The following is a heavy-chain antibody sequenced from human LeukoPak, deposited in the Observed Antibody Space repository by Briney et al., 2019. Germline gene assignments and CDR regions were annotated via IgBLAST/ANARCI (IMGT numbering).Heavy chain of an antibody. CDR3: ARSQNYYGSGDY. CDR1: VGSVTNENYN. CDR2: IYYTGST. J-gene: IGHJ4*02. Sequence: SETMSLTCTVSVGSVTNENYNWSWLRQPPGKALEWIGYIYYTGSTNYNPSLEGRVTISVDTSKNQFSVKLSSVTAADTAVYYCARSQNYYGSGDYWSQGTLVTVSS. D-gene: IGHD3-10*01. V-gene: IGHV4-61*01.